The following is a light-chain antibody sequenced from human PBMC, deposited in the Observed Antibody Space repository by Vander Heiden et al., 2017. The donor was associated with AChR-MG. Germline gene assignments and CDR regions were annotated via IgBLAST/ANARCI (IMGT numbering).Light chain of an antibody. CDR1: QSLLHKNGYNY. J-gene: IGKJ2*01. CDR2: LGS. V-gene: IGKV2-28*01. Sequence: DMVMTQSPLSLPVTPGEPASISCRSSQSLLHKNGYNYLDWYLQKPGQSPQLLIYLGSNRASGVPDRFSGSGSGTDFTLKISRVEAEDVGVYYCMQALQTPRTFGQGTKLEIK. CDR3: MQALQTPRT.